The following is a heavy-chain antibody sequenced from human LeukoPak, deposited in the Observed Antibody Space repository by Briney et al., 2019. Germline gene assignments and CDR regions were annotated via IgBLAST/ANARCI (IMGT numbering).Heavy chain of an antibody. CDR3: AKGGGYNWNSLAAFDI. CDR1: GFTFSSYA. CDR2: ISDNGGST. D-gene: IGHD1-20*01. V-gene: IGHV3-23*01. J-gene: IGHJ3*02. Sequence: GGSLRLSCAASGFTFSSYAMTWVRQAPGKGLEWVSTISDNGGSTYYADSVKGRFTISRDNSKDTLYLQMNSLRAEDTAVYYCAKGGGYNWNSLAAFDIWGQGTMVTVSS.